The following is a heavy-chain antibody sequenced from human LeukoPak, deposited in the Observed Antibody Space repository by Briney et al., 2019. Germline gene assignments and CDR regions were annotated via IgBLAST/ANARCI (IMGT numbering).Heavy chain of an antibody. Sequence: PGGSLRLSCAASGFTFGSYSMNWVRQAPGKGLEWVSSISSSSSYIYYADSVKGRFTISRDNAKNSLYLQMNSLRAEDTAVYYCARDFWSGYYVGMDVWGKGTTVTVSS. D-gene: IGHD3-3*01. CDR3: ARDFWSGYYVGMDV. V-gene: IGHV3-21*01. J-gene: IGHJ6*03. CDR2: ISSSSSYI. CDR1: GFTFGSYS.